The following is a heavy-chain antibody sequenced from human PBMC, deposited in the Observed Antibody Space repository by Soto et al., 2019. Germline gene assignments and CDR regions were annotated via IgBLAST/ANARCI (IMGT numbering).Heavy chain of an antibody. Sequence: ASVKVSCKASGYTFTGYYMHWVRQAPGQGLEWMGWINPNSGGTNYAQKFQGWVTMTRDTSISTAYMELSRLRSDDTAVYYCARDVRVVPAALPLRYYGMDVWGQGTTVTVSS. CDR2: INPNSGGT. CDR3: ARDVRVVPAALPLRYYGMDV. CDR1: GYTFTGYY. D-gene: IGHD2-2*02. J-gene: IGHJ6*02. V-gene: IGHV1-2*04.